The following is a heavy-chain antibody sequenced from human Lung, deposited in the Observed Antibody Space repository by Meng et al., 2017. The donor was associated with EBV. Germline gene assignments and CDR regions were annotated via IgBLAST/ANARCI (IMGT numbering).Heavy chain of an antibody. D-gene: IGHD4-23*01. Sequence: QVQLVKSGAGVKKPGASVKVSCLASGYNFTSFYTHGVRQAPGQGLEWMGWINPKTGDTKYAQKFQGWVTMTRDTSISTAYMEVSGLKSDDTAVYYCTRRRWFSDYFDYWGQGTLVTVSS. CDR3: TRRRWFSDYFDY. CDR1: GYNFTSFY. V-gene: IGHV1-2*04. J-gene: IGHJ4*02. CDR2: INPKTGDT.